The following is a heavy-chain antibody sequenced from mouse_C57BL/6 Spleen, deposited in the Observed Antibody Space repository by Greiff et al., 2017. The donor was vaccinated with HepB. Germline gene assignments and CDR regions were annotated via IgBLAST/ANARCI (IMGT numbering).Heavy chain of an antibody. CDR1: GYTFTSYW. Sequence: QVQLQQPGAELVKPGASVKLSCKASGYTFTSYWMHWVKQRPGQGLEWIGMIHPNSGSTNYNEKFKSKATLTVDKSSSTAYTQLSSLTSEDSAVYYCARWTGTLFDYWGQGTTLTVSS. J-gene: IGHJ2*01. CDR2: IHPNSGST. CDR3: ARWTGTLFDY. D-gene: IGHD4-1*01. V-gene: IGHV1-64*01.